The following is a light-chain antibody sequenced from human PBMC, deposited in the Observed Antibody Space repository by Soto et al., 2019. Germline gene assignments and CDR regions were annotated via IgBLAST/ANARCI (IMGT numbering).Light chain of an antibody. CDR1: SSDVGGYNY. CDR3: GSYAGSSTYD. J-gene: IGLJ1*01. Sequence: QSVLTQPPSASWAPVQSVTVSCPGTSSDVGGYNYVTWFQQHPSKAPKLMIYKVTKRPSGVPDRFSGSKSGNTASLTVSGLQSEDEADYYFGSYAGSSTYDFRTGTKSPS. V-gene: IGLV2-8*01. CDR2: KVT.